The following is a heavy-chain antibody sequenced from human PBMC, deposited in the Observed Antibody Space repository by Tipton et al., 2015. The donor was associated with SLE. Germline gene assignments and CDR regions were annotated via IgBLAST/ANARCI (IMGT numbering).Heavy chain of an antibody. CDR2: IYYSGST. Sequence: TLSLTCTVSGGSISSGGYYWSWIRQHPGKGLEWIGYIYYSGSTYYNPSLKSRVTISVDTSKNQFSLKLSSVTAADTAVYYCARDCYGGNSACFDYWGQGTLVTVSS. CDR3: ARDCYGGNSACFDY. D-gene: IGHD4-23*01. J-gene: IGHJ4*02. CDR1: GGSISSGGYY. V-gene: IGHV4-31*03.